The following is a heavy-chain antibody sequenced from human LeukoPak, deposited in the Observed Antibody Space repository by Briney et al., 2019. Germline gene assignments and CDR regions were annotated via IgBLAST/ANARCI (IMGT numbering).Heavy chain of an antibody. D-gene: IGHD3-22*01. CDR3: AREDDSSGSLAY. CDR1: GGSISSGGYS. J-gene: IGHJ4*02. Sequence: SETLSLTCAVSGGSISSGGYSWSWIRQPPGKGLEWIGYIYNSGSAYYNPSLKSRVTISVDRSKNQFSLKLSSVTAADTAVYYCAREDDSSGSLAYWGQGTLVTVSS. CDR2: IYNSGSA. V-gene: IGHV4-30-2*01.